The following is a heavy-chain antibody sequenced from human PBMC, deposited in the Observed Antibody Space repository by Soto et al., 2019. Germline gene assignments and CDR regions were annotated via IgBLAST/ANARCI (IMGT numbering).Heavy chain of an antibody. Sequence: SETLSLTCTVSGGSIISGDYYFICIRQPPWKGLEWIGYIYYSGSTYYNPSLKSRVTISVDTSKNQFSLKLSSVTAADTAVYYCARAENYYDSSGPHFDYWGQGTLVTVSS. CDR1: GGSIISGDYY. CDR2: IYYSGST. V-gene: IGHV4-30-4*01. CDR3: ARAENYYDSSGPHFDY. D-gene: IGHD3-22*01. J-gene: IGHJ4*02.